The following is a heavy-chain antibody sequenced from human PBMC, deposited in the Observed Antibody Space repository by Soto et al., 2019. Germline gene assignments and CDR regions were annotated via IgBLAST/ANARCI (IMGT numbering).Heavy chain of an antibody. J-gene: IGHJ6*03. D-gene: IGHD3-22*01. V-gene: IGHV4-34*01. CDR3: ARGFARKEWLLPHYYYYYMDV. CDR2: INHSGST. CDR1: GGSFSGYY. Sequence: QVQLQQWGAGLLKPSETLSLTCAVYGGSFSGYYWSWIRQPPGKGLEWIGEINHSGSTNYNPSLKSRVTISVDTSKNQFSLKLSSVTAADTAVYYCARGFARKEWLLPHYYYYYMDVWGKGTTVTVSS.